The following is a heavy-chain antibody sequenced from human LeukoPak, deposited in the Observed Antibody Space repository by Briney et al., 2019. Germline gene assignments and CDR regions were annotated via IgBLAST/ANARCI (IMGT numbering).Heavy chain of an antibody. CDR2: INSDGSST. Sequence: PGGSLRLSCAASGFTFSSYWMNWVRQAPGKGLVWVSRINSDGSSTSYADSVKGRFTISRDNAKNTLYLQMNSLRAEDTAVYYCAGPNRGGDDLHYAYWGQGTLVTVSS. CDR3: AGPNRGGDDLHYAY. V-gene: IGHV3-74*01. CDR1: GFTFSSYW. D-gene: IGHD5-12*01. J-gene: IGHJ4*02.